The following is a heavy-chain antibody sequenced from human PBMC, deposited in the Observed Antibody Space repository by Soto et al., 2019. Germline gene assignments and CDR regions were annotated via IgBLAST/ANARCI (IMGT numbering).Heavy chain of an antibody. V-gene: IGHV3-21*01. CDR1: GFTFSSYS. J-gene: IGHJ6*02. D-gene: IGHD1-26*01. CDR2: ISSSSSYI. Sequence: GGSLRLSCAASGFTFSSYSMNWVRQAPGKGLEWVSSISSSSSYIYYADSVKGRFTISRDNAKNSLYLQMNSLRAEDTAVYYCARDVRARATTSIYYYYGMDVWGQGTTVTVSS. CDR3: ARDVRARATTSIYYYYGMDV.